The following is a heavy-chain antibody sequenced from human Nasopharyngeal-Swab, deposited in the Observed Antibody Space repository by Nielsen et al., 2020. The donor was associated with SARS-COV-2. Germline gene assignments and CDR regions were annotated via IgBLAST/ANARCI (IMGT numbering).Heavy chain of an antibody. CDR1: GFTFNNNW. V-gene: IGHV3-74*01. Sequence: GGSLRLSCAASGFTFNNNWMHWVRQAPGKGLEWVARVNSDGSRPSYADSVKGRVTLSRDNAKNTLFLQMHSLRAEDTAVYYCARASLAAAGTQDFWGQGTLVTVSS. CDR3: ARASLAAAGTQDF. D-gene: IGHD6-13*01. CDR2: VNSDGSRP. J-gene: IGHJ4*02.